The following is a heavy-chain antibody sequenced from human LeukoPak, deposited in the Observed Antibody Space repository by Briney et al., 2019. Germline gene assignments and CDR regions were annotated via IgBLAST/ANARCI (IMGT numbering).Heavy chain of an antibody. D-gene: IGHD4-17*01. CDR1: GGSFSGYY. Sequence: KSSQTLSLTCAVYGGSFSGYYWSWIRQPPGKGLEWIGEINHSGSTNYNPSLKSRVTISVDTSKNQFSLKLSSVTAADTAVYYCARRSYGDYYYWGQGTLVTVSS. CDR2: INHSGST. J-gene: IGHJ4*02. CDR3: ARRSYGDYYY. V-gene: IGHV4-34*01.